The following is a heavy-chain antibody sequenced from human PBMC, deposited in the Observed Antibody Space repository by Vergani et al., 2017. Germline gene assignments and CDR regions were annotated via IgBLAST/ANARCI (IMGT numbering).Heavy chain of an antibody. J-gene: IGHJ4*02. D-gene: IGHD3-16*01. CDR2: IQFDGSNQ. V-gene: IGHV3-30*02. CDR1: GFTLSNYD. CDR3: AKHFRGWGIDY. Sequence: QVQLVESGGGVVQRGGSLRLSCATSGFTLSNYDMQWIRQGPGKGLEFVAFIQFDGSNQYYADSVKGRFTLSRDFYKNTLYLKMNSLRTDDTATYYCAKHFRGWGIDYWGQGTQVIV.